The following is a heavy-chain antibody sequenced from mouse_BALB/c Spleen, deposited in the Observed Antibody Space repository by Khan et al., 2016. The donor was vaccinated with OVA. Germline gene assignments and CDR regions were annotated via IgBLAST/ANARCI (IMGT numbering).Heavy chain of an antibody. Sequence: QIQLVQSGPELKKPGEIVKISCKASGYIFTNYGMTWVKQAPGKGLKWMGWINTYTGEPTYADDFKGRFAFSLETSANTAYLQINNLKNEDTATYFCARTLYGSGYDYAMDYWGQGTSVTVSS. J-gene: IGHJ4*01. CDR3: ARTLYGSGYDYAMDY. CDR2: INTYTGEP. CDR1: GYIFTNYG. V-gene: IGHV9-3-1*01. D-gene: IGHD1-1*01.